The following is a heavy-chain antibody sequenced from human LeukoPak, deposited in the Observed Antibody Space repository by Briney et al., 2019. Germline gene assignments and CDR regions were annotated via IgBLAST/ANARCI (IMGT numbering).Heavy chain of an antibody. J-gene: IGHJ4*02. D-gene: IGHD2-15*01. CDR1: GFTFSSHW. Sequence: GGSLRLSCAASGFTFSSHWMSWVRQAPGKGLEWVANIKQDGSEKFYVDSVKGRFTISRDNAKNSLYLQMNSLRAEDTAVYYCARDQTPFYWGQGSLVTVSS. V-gene: IGHV3-7*01. CDR2: IKQDGSEK. CDR3: ARDQTPFY.